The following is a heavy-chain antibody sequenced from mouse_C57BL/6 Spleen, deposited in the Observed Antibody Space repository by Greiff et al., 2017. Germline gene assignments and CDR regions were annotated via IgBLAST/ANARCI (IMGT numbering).Heavy chain of an antibody. D-gene: IGHD2-5*01. CDR2: INPNNGGT. Sequence: EVQLQQSGPELVKPGASVKISCKASGYTFTDYYMNWVKQSHGKSLEWIGDINPNNGGTSYNQKFKGKATLTVDKSSSTAYMELRSLTSEDSAVYYCARPYYSNLDYYAMDYWGQGTSVTVSS. J-gene: IGHJ4*01. CDR1: GYTFTDYY. V-gene: IGHV1-26*01. CDR3: ARPYYSNLDYYAMDY.